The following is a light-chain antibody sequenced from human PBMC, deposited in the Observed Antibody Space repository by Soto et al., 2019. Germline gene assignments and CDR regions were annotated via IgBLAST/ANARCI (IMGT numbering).Light chain of an antibody. V-gene: IGLV2-14*01. CDR3: SSYTSSNTLYV. CDR2: EVS. J-gene: IGLJ1*01. Sequence: QSVLTQPASVSGSPGQSITISCTGTSSDVGGYIYVSWYQQHPGKAPKLMIYEVSNRPSGVSNRFSGSKSGNTASLTISGLQAEDEADYYCSSYTSSNTLYVFGTGTKVTVL. CDR1: SSDVGGYIY.